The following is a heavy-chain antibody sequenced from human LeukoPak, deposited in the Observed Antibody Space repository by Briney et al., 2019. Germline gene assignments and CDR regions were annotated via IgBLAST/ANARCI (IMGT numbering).Heavy chain of an antibody. Sequence: ASVKVSCKASGGTFSSYAISWVRQAPGQGLEWMGIINPSGGSTSYAQKFQGRVTMTRDMSTSTVYMELSSLRSEDTAVYYCARAPGAYYYDSSGSYYFDYWGQGTLVTVSS. V-gene: IGHV1-46*01. D-gene: IGHD3-22*01. CDR1: GGTFSSYA. CDR2: INPSGGST. J-gene: IGHJ4*02. CDR3: ARAPGAYYYDSSGSYYFDY.